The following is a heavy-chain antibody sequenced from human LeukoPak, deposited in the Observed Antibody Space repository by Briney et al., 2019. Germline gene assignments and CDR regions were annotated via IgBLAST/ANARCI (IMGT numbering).Heavy chain of an antibody. Sequence: GGSLRLSCAASGFTFSSYWMHWVRQAPGKGLVWVSRINTDGSITDYADSVKGRFTISRDNAKNTLYLQVNSLRAEDTAIYYCVRPDIVRVPLGCWGQGTLVTVSS. CDR3: VRPDIVRVPLGC. J-gene: IGHJ4*02. V-gene: IGHV3-74*01. D-gene: IGHD2-2*01. CDR2: INTDGSIT. CDR1: GFTFSSYW.